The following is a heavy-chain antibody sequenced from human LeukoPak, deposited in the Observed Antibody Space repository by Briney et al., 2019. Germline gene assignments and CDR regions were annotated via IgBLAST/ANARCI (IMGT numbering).Heavy chain of an antibody. CDR3: ARDLRRGIAARRDNY. D-gene: IGHD6-6*01. Sequence: PGGSLRLSCAASGFTFSSYSMNWVRQAPGKGLEWVSSISSSSSYIYYADSVKGRFTISRDNAKNSLYLQMNSLRAEDTAVYYCARDLRRGIAARRDNYWGQGTLVTVSS. J-gene: IGHJ4*02. CDR1: GFTFSSYS. CDR2: ISSSSSYI. V-gene: IGHV3-21*01.